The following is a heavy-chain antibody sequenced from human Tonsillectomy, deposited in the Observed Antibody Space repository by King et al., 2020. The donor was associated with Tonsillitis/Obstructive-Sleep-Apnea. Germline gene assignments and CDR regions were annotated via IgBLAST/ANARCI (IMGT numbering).Heavy chain of an antibody. V-gene: IGHV1-3*01. J-gene: IGHJ4*02. CDR2: INAANGNT. Sequence: QLVQSGAEVKKPGASVKISCKASGYTFTSYAMHWLRQAPGQRLEWMGWINAANGNTKSSQNFQGRVSITRDTSASTAYMELSSLRSEDTAVYYCARDGDYWGQGTLVTVSS. CDR1: GYTFTSYA. CDR3: ARDGDY.